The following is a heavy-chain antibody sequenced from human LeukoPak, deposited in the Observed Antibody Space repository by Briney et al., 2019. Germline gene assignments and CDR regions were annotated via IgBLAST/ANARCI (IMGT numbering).Heavy chain of an antibody. V-gene: IGHV1-2*04. Sequence: ASVKVSCKASGYTFTGYYMHWVRQAPGQGLEWMGWINPNSGGTNYAQKFQGWVTMTRDTSISTAYMELSRLRADYTAVYYCARENGGILWFGAPRRFYFDYWGQGTLVTVSS. CDR1: GYTFTGYY. CDR2: INPNSGGT. CDR3: ARENGGILWFGAPRRFYFDY. D-gene: IGHD3-10*01. J-gene: IGHJ4*02.